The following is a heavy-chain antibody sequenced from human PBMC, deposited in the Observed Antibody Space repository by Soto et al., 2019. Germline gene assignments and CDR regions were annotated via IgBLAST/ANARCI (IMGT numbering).Heavy chain of an antibody. V-gene: IGHV4-59*08. CDR3: ARLDGDYYGSGSYYYYYYYMDV. CDR2: IYYSGST. CDR1: GGSISSYY. J-gene: IGHJ6*03. D-gene: IGHD3-10*01. Sequence: SETLSLTCTVSGGSISSYYWSWIRQPPGKGLEWIGYIYYSGSTNYNPSLKSRVTISVDTSKNQFSLKLSSVTAADTAVYYCARLDGDYYGSGSYYYYYYYMDVWGKGTTVTVSS.